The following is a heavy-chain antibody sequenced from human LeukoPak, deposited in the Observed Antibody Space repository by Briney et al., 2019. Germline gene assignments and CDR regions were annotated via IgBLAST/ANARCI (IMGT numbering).Heavy chain of an antibody. J-gene: IGHJ4*02. Sequence: PGGSLRLSCAASGFTFSSYWMHWVRQAPGKGLVWVSRINSDGSSTSYADSVKGRFTISRDNAKNTPYLQMNSLRAEDTAVYYCAKDREAVATRGFDSWGQGTLVTVSS. CDR1: GFTFSSYW. CDR3: AKDREAVATRGFDS. CDR2: INSDGSST. V-gene: IGHV3-74*01. D-gene: IGHD6-19*01.